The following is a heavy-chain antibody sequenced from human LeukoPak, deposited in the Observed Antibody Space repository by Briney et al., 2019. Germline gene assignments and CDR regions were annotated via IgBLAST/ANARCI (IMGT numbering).Heavy chain of an antibody. CDR2: ISSSGTTI. J-gene: IGHJ6*02. Sequence: PGGSLRLSCAASGFTFSSHEMNWVRQAPGKGLEWVSYISSSGTTIYYADSVKGQFPISRDNAQNSLYLQMNSLRAEDTAVYYCARECCSGHYYGMDVWGHGTTVTVSS. D-gene: IGHD2-15*01. V-gene: IGHV3-48*03. CDR1: GFTFSSHE. CDR3: ARECCSGHYYGMDV.